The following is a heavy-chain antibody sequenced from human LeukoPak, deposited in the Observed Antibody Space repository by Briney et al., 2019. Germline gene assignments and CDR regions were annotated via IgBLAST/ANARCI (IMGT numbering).Heavy chain of an antibody. CDR1: GGTFSSYA. CDR3: ARDQLESPASLES. J-gene: IGHJ4*02. V-gene: IGHV1-69*13. D-gene: IGHD1-1*01. Sequence: SVRVSCKASGGTFSSYAISWVRQAPGQGLEWMGGIIPIFGTANYAQKFQGRVTITADESTSTAYMELSSLRSEDTAVYYCARDQLESPASLESWGQGTLVTVSS. CDR2: IIPIFGTA.